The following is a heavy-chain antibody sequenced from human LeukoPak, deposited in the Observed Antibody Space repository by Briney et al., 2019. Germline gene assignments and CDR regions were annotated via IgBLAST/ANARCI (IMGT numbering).Heavy chain of an antibody. CDR1: RFTFSSYG. V-gene: IGHV3-30*18. D-gene: IGHD5/OR15-5a*01. J-gene: IGHJ4*02. Sequence: PGRSLSLSSAASRFTFSSYGMHWVRQAPGKGLEWVAVISYDGSNKYYADSAKGRFTISRDNSKNTLYLQMNSLRAEDTAVYYCAKESTGSFDYWGQGTLVTVSS. CDR3: AKESTGSFDY. CDR2: ISYDGSNK.